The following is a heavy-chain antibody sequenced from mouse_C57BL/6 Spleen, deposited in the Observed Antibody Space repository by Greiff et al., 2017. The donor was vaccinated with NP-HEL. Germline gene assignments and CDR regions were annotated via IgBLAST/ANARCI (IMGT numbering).Heavy chain of an antibody. D-gene: IGHD4-1*01. CDR3: AREGLTGTFDY. V-gene: IGHV1-85*01. Sequence: VQLQQSGPELVKPGASVKLSCKASGYTFTSYDINWVKQRPGQGLAWIGWISPRAGSPKSTAKFTGKATCTVDTSSSTAYMELHSLTSEDSAVYVCAREGLTGTFDYWGQGTTLTVSS. CDR2: ISPRAGSP. CDR1: GYTFTSYD. J-gene: IGHJ2*01.